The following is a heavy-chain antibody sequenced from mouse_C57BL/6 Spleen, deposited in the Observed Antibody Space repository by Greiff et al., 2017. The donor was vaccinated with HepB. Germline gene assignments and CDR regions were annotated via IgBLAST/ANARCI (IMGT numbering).Heavy chain of an antibody. D-gene: IGHD2-4*01. CDR3: ARSYYDYSPYYFDY. J-gene: IGHJ2*01. CDR2: IRNKANGYTT. Sequence: DVMLVESGGGLVQPGGSLSLSCAASGFTFTDYYMSWVRQPPGKALEWLGFIRNKANGYTTEYSASVKGRFTISRDNSQSILYLQMNALRAEDSATYYCARSYYDYSPYYFDYWGQGTTLTVSS. CDR1: GFTFTDYY. V-gene: IGHV7-3*01.